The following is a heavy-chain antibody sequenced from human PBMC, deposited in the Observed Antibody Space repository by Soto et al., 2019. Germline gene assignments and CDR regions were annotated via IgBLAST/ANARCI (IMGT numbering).Heavy chain of an antibody. D-gene: IGHD6-19*01. J-gene: IGHJ3*02. CDR3: ARSATAGHRGFDI. V-gene: IGHV1-69*06. Sequence: QVQLVQSGAEMREPGSSVKVSCKASGGTFSSSAINWLRQAPGQGPEGMGGIIPTFGTANYIEKFRGRVTITADTSTSTAYMEVSSLTSEDTAMYFCARSATAGHRGFDIWGQGTMVTVSS. CDR1: GGTFSSSA. CDR2: IIPTFGTA.